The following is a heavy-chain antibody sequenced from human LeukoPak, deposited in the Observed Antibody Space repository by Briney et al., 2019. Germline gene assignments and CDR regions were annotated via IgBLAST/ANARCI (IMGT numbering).Heavy chain of an antibody. V-gene: IGHV4-30-4*01. CDR2: IHYSGST. CDR1: GGSISSGEYF. Sequence: PSQTLSLTCTVSGGSISSGEYFWSWIRQPPGKGLEWIGYIHYSGSTSYNLSLKSRVTISVDTSKNQFSLKLSSVTAADTAVYYCAAGVEWFDPWGQGTLVTVSS. D-gene: IGHD3-10*01. J-gene: IGHJ5*02. CDR3: AAGVEWFDP.